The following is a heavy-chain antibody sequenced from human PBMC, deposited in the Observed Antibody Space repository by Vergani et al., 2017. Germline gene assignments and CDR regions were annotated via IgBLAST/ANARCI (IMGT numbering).Heavy chain of an antibody. D-gene: IGHD4-11*01. V-gene: IGHV1-69*01. J-gene: IGHJ6*03. CDR2: IIPIFGTT. CDR3: ATSTVNKFRFSCYYYYYMDV. Sequence: QVQLVQSGAEVKKPGSSVKVSCKASGGTFSSYSISWVRQAPGQGLEWMGGIIPIFGTTNYAQKFQGRVTITADESTSTAYMELSSLRSEDTAVYYCATSTVNKFRFSCYYYYYMDVWGKGTTVTVSS. CDR1: GGTFSSYS.